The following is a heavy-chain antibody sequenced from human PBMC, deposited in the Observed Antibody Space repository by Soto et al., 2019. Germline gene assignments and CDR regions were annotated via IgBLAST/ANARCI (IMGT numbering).Heavy chain of an antibody. D-gene: IGHD1-26*01. CDR2: FDPEDGET. V-gene: IGHV1-24*01. CDR3: ATSHGEPHAFDI. J-gene: IGHJ3*02. Sequence: QVQLVQSGAEVKKPGASVKVSCKVSGYTLTELSMHWVRQAPGKGLEWMGGFDPEDGETIYAQKFHGRVTMTEDTSTDTDYMELSRLRSEDTAVYYCATSHGEPHAFDIWGQGTMVNVSS. CDR1: GYTLTELS.